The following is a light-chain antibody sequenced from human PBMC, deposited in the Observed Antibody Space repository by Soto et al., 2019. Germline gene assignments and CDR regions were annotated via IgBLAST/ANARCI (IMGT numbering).Light chain of an antibody. CDR2: EVS. J-gene: IGLJ3*02. V-gene: IGLV2-14*01. Sequence: QSALTQPASVSGSPGQSITISCTGTSSDVGGYNYVSWYQQHPGKAPKLMIYEVSNRPSGVSTRFSGSKSGNTASLTISGLQADDGADYYCSSYTSSSTPWVFGGGTKLTVL. CDR1: SSDVGGYNY. CDR3: SSYTSSSTPWV.